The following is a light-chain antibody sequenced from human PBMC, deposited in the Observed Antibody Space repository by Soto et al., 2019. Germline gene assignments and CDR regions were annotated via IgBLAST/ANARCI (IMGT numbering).Light chain of an antibody. J-gene: IGLJ3*02. Sequence: QSVLTQPPSASGTPGQRVTISCSGSSSNIGSNTVNWYQQLPGTAPKLLIYSNNQRPSGVPDRFSGPKSGTSASLAISGLQSEDEADDSCAAWYDSRNAWVFAGGTKLTVL. V-gene: IGLV1-44*01. CDR1: SSNIGSNT. CDR3: AAWYDSRNAWV. CDR2: SNN.